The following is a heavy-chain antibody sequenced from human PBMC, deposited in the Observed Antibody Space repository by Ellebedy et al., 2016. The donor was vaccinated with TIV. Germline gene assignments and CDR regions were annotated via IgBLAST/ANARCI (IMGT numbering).Heavy chain of an antibody. CDR1: GFTFSSYG. J-gene: IGHJ6*02. CDR2: ICYDGSNK. V-gene: IGHV3-33*01. Sequence: PGGSLRLSCAASGFTFSSYGMHWVRQAPGKGLEWVAVICYDGSNKYYADSVKGRFTISRDNSKNTLYLQMNSLRAEDTAVYYCARDLEYCSSTSCSPIVYGMDVWGQGTTVTVSS. CDR3: ARDLEYCSSTSCSPIVYGMDV. D-gene: IGHD2-2*01.